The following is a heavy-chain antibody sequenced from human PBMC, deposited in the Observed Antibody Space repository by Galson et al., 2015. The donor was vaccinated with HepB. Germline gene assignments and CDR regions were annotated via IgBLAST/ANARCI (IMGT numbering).Heavy chain of an antibody. CDR1: RTSTSSYH. Sequence: ETLSPTCTAARTSTSSYHWCWRRPPARKRVGWVGGIYISGSTDYNPCLKSRVTMSLDTSKNQSSLKVTFVTAADTAVYYCARGGSKFDYWGQGTLVTVSS. CDR3: ARGGSKFDY. D-gene: IGHD3-10*01. J-gene: IGHJ4*02. V-gene: IGHV4-4*07. CDR2: IYISGST.